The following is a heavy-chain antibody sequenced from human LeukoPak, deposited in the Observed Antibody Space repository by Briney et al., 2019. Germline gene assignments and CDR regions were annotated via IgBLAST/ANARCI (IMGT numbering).Heavy chain of an antibody. V-gene: IGHV4-38-2*01. CDR1: GYSISSGYY. Sequence: SETLSLTCAVSGYSISSGYYWGWIRQPPGKGLEWIGSIYHSGSTYYSPSLKSRVTISVDTSKNQFSLKLSSVTAAETAVYYCARHPGIVVVVAATYGWFDPWGQGTLVTVSS. CDR3: ARHPGIVVVVAATYGWFDP. CDR2: IYHSGST. D-gene: IGHD2-15*01. J-gene: IGHJ5*02.